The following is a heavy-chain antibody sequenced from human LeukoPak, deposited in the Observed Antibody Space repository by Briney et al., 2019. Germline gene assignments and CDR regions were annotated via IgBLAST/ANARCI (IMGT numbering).Heavy chain of an antibody. J-gene: IGHJ4*02. Sequence: GGSLRLSCAASGFTFSSYSLDWVREAPGKGLEWVSYITSSSSSIYYADSVKGRFTISRDNAKNSLYLQMNSLRAEDTAMYYCARDYCSGGRCYSVDYWGQGTLVTVSS. V-gene: IGHV3-48*04. CDR1: GFTFSSYS. CDR2: ITSSSSSI. CDR3: ARDYCSGGRCYSVDY. D-gene: IGHD2-15*01.